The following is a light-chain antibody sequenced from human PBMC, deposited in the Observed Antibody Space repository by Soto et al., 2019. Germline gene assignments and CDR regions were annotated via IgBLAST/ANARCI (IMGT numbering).Light chain of an antibody. Sequence: QSALTQPASVSGSPGQSITISGTGTSSDVGGYNYVSWYQQHPVKAPKLMIYDVSNRPSGVSNRFSGSKSGNTASLTISGLQAEDEADYYCSSYTSSPWVFGGVTQLTVL. J-gene: IGLJ3*02. CDR1: SSDVGGYNY. V-gene: IGLV2-14*01. CDR2: DVS. CDR3: SSYTSSPWV.